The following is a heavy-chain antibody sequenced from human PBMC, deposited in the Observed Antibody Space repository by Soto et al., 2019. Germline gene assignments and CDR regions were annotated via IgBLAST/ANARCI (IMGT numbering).Heavy chain of an antibody. CDR3: ARGGDGLDL. J-gene: IGHJ3*01. Sequence: QVHLQESGPGLLKPSQTLSLTCSVSGDSLTLGGHYWTWIRQHPGKGLEWIGYIYHSGSTYYSPSLKCRVTISVDTSENKFSLKLTSVTVADTAVYYCARGGDGLDLWGQGKLVTVSS. V-gene: IGHV4-31*03. CDR2: IYHSGST. CDR1: GDSLTLGGHY.